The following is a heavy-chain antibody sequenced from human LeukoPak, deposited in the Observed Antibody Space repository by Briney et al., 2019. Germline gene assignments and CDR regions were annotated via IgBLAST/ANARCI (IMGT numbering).Heavy chain of an antibody. CDR3: ATVAVIRGVTYFDY. CDR1: GGXISCYY. CDR2: LFYSGST. V-gene: IGHV4-59*01. Sequence: SETLSLTCTVSGGXISCYYCSWIRQPPGKGQEWLAYLFYSGSTDYNPSLESRVTISVDTSKNQFSLKLRSVTAADTAVYYCATVAVIRGVTYFDYWGQGTLVTVSS. D-gene: IGHD3-10*01. J-gene: IGHJ4*02.